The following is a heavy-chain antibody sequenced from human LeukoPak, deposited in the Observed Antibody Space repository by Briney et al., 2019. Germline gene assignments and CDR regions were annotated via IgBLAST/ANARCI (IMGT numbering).Heavy chain of an antibody. CDR1: GGSFSGYY. CDR3: ARLYSSSSGIDY. V-gene: IGHV4-34*01. CDR2: INHSGST. J-gene: IGHJ4*02. Sequence: SETLSLTCAVYGGSFSGYYWSWIRQPPGRGLEWIGEINHSGSTNYNPSLKSRVTISVDTSKNQFSLKLSSVTAADTAVYYCARLYSSSSGIDYWGQGTLVTVSS. D-gene: IGHD6-6*01.